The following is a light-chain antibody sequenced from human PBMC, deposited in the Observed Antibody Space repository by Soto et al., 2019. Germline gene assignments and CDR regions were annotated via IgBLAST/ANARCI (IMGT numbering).Light chain of an antibody. CDR3: CSYAGMTTFVV. V-gene: IGLV2-23*03. CDR2: EGT. CDR1: SSDVGNYNL. J-gene: IGLJ2*01. Sequence: QSVLTQPASVSGSPGQSITISCTGTSSDVGNYNLVSWYQQHPGKAPKLILYEGTKRPSGVSNRFSGSKSGNTASLTISGLQAEDEADYYCCSYAGMTTFVVFCGGTKLTVL.